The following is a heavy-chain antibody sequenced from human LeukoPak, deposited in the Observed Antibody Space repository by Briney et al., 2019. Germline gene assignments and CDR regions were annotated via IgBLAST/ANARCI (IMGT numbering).Heavy chain of an antibody. D-gene: IGHD6-13*01. Sequence: GGSLRLSCAASGFTFSSYAMSWVRQAPGKGLEWVSVISGLGGSTYYADSVKGRFAISRDNSKNTLWLQMNSLRADDTAIYYCARDVEAHISAAGTFDYWGQGSLVTVSS. CDR1: GFTFSSYA. V-gene: IGHV3-23*01. J-gene: IGHJ4*02. CDR3: ARDVEAHISAAGTFDY. CDR2: ISGLGGST.